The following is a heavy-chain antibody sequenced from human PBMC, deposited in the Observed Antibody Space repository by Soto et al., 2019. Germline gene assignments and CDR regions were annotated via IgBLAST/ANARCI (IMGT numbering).Heavy chain of an antibody. J-gene: IGHJ4*02. CDR3: VRAGWYSIQAPY. CDR2: IWYDGSNK. D-gene: IGHD6-19*01. CDR1: GFTFSSHG. Sequence: QVQLVESGGGVVQPGRSLRLSCAAAGFTFSSHGMHWVRQAPGKGLEWVAVIWYDGSNKYYADSVKGRSTISRDDSKNMVYLQMNSLRAEDTAVYYCVRAGWYSIQAPYWGQGTLVTVSS. V-gene: IGHV3-33*01.